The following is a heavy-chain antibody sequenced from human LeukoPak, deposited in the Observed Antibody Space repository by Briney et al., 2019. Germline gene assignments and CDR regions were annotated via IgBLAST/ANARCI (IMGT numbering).Heavy chain of an antibody. J-gene: IGHJ4*02. CDR1: GFTFSSYA. CDR3: AKDPQDFYGSSGYRPERY. Sequence: GGSLRLSCAASGFTFSSYAMSWVRQAPGQGLEWVSLISASGGTTYYADSVKGRFTISRDNSKNTVYLQMNSLRPEDTGVYYCAKDPQDFYGSSGYRPERYWGQGTLVTVSS. D-gene: IGHD3-22*01. V-gene: IGHV3-23*01. CDR2: ISASGGTT.